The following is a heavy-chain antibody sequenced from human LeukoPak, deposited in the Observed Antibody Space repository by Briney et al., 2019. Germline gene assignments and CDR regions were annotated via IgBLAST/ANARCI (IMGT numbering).Heavy chain of an antibody. CDR3: ARFPERYYFDY. D-gene: IGHD3-9*01. Sequence: GGSLRLSCAASGFTFSSYWMSWVRQAPGKGLEWVANIKLDGSEKYYVDSVKGRFTISRDNAKNSLYLQMNSLRAEDTAVYYYARFPERYYFDYWGQGTLVTVSS. CDR1: GFTFSSYW. CDR2: IKLDGSEK. J-gene: IGHJ4*02. V-gene: IGHV3-7*01.